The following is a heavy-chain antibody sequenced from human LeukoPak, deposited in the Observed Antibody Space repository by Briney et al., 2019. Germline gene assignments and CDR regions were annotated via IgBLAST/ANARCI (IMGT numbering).Heavy chain of an antibody. J-gene: IGHJ4*02. CDR2: IYYYGGT. V-gene: IGHV4-30-4*01. CDR1: GGSISSGDYY. CDR3: ARMTDIVATITFDC. Sequence: SSQTLSLTCTVSGGSISSGDYYWSWVRQPPGKGLEWIGYIYYYGGTYYNPSLKSRVTISVDTSKNQFSLRLSSVTAADTAVYYCARMTDIVATITFDCWGRGTLVTVSS. D-gene: IGHD5-12*01.